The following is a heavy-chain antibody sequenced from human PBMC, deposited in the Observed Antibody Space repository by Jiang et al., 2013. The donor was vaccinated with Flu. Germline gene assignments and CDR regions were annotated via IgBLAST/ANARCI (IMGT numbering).Heavy chain of an antibody. CDR2: VRSEDDGGTV. CDR3: TTDIVDGPSGSFD. V-gene: IGHV3-15*01. Sequence: VQLVESGGDLVKPGGSLTLSCVGSGFTFIDAWMSWVRQAPGKGLEWVGRVRSEDDGGTVDYGRPVQGRFIISREDSKNTAYLQMNSLKTEDTGVYYCTTDIVDGPSGSFD. CDR1: GFTFIDAW. J-gene: IGHJ3*02. D-gene: IGHD1-26*01.